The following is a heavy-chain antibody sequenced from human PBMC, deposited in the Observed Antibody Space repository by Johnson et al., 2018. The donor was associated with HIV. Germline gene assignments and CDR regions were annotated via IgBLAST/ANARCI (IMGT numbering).Heavy chain of an antibody. CDR2: IKQDGSEK. J-gene: IGHJ3*02. D-gene: IGHD6-13*01. Sequence: VQLVESGGGVVQPGRSLRLACAASAFTFSNYWMSWVRQAPGKGLEWVANIKQDGSEKYYVDSVKGRFTISRDNAKNSLYLQMNSLRAEDTAVYYCASSNVVGYSNYPDAFDIWGQGTMVTVSS. CDR3: ASSNVVGYSNYPDAFDI. V-gene: IGHV3-7*05. CDR1: AFTFSNYW.